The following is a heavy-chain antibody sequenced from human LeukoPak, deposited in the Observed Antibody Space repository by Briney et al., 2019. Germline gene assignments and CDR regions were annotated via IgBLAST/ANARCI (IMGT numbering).Heavy chain of an antibody. V-gene: IGHV3-7*01. CDR1: GFTFSTYW. CDR3: AKDLTQWSKHYNYYMDV. D-gene: IGHD6-19*01. CDR2: IKADGGEK. Sequence: GGSLRLSCAASGFTFSTYWMNWFRQTPGKGLEWVAKIKADGGEKDHVASVKGRFTISRDNAKNSLYLQMNSLRGEDTAVYYCAKDLTQWSKHYNYYMDVWGKGTTVTISS. J-gene: IGHJ6*03.